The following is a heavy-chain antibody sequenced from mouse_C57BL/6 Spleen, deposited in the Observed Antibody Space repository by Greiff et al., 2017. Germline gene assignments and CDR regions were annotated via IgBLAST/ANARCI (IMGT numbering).Heavy chain of an antibody. Sequence: VQLQQSGPELVKPGASVKISCKASGYAFSSSWMNWVKQRPGKGLEWIGRIYPGDGDTNYNGKFKGKATLTADKSSSTAYMQLSSLTSEYSAVYFCARGDSSSYRFAYWGQGTLVTVSA. D-gene: IGHD3-2*02. CDR3: ARGDSSSYRFAY. CDR2: IYPGDGDT. J-gene: IGHJ3*01. CDR1: GYAFSSSW. V-gene: IGHV1-82*01.